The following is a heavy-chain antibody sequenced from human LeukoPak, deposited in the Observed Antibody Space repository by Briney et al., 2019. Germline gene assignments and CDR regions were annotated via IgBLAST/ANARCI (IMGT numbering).Heavy chain of an antibody. CDR3: ARDLPWGYFDY. CDR1: GFTFSSYW. J-gene: IGHJ4*02. V-gene: IGHV3-7*01. CDR2: IKQDGSEK. Sequence: GGSLRLSCAASGFTFSSYWMSWVRQAPGKGLEWVANIKQDGSEKYYVDSVKGRFTIPRDNAKNSVSLQMNSLRAEDTAVYYCARDLPWGYFDYWGQGTLVTVSS. D-gene: IGHD7-27*01.